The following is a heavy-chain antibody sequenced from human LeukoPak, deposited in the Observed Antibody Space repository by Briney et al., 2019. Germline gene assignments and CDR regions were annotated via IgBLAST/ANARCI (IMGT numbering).Heavy chain of an antibody. CDR1: GYTFTSYY. J-gene: IGHJ4*02. V-gene: IGHV1-46*01. CDR2: INTSGGST. CDR3: ARDGPRIAALGEDFDY. D-gene: IGHD6-6*01. Sequence: ASVKVSCKASGYTFTSYYMHWVRQAPGQGLEWMGIINTSGGSTSYAQKFQGRVTMTRDTSTSTVYMELSSLRSEDTAVYYCARDGPRIAALGEDFDYWGQGTLVTVFS.